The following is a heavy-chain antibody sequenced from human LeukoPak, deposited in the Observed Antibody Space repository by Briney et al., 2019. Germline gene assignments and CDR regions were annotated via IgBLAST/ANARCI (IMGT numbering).Heavy chain of an antibody. J-gene: IGHJ4*02. CDR3: ARAANYDFWSGLFDY. CDR1: GFTFSSYW. Sequence: PGGSLRLSCAVSGFTFSSYWMNWVRQAPGKGLEWVANIKQDGSEKYYVDSVKGRFTISSDNAKNSLYLQMNSLRAEDTALYYCARAANYDFWSGLFDYWGQGTLVTVSS. V-gene: IGHV3-7*03. CDR2: IKQDGSEK. D-gene: IGHD3-3*01.